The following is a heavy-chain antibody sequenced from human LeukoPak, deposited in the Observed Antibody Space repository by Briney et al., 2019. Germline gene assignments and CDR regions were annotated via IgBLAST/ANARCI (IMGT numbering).Heavy chain of an antibody. Sequence: PSETLSLTCTVSGGSISSSSYYWGWIRQPPGKGLEWIGSISYSGSTYYNPSHKSRVTISVDTSKNQFSLKLSSVTAADTAVYYCARGYCSGGSCYSYYYYNYMDVWGKGTTVTVSS. CDR1: GGSISSSSYY. J-gene: IGHJ6*03. V-gene: IGHV4-39*07. CDR3: ARGYCSGGSCYSYYYYNYMDV. CDR2: ISYSGST. D-gene: IGHD2-15*01.